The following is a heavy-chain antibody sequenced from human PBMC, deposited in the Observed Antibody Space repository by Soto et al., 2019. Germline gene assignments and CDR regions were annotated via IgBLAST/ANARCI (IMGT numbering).Heavy chain of an antibody. CDR2: IYYSGST. CDR1: GGSISSSSYY. Sequence: PSETLSLTCTVSGGSISSSSYYWGWIRQPPGKGLEWIGSIYYSGSTYYNPSLKSRVTISVDTSKNQFSLKLSSVTAADTAVYYCALYYYYYGMDVWGQGTTVTVSS. V-gene: IGHV4-39*01. CDR3: ALYYYYYGMDV. J-gene: IGHJ6*02.